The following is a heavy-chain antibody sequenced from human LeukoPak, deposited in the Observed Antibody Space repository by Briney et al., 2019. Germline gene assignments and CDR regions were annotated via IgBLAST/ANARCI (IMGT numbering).Heavy chain of an antibody. CDR3: VRPDDYGDIFDY. CDR1: GFTFSSYG. V-gene: IGHV3-7*01. Sequence: PGGSLRPSCAASGFTFSSYGMTWVRQAPGKGLEWVANIKQDGSEKYYVDSVKGRFTISRDNAKNSLYLQMSSLRAEDTAVYFCVRPDDYGDIFDYWGQGTLVTVSS. D-gene: IGHD4-17*01. J-gene: IGHJ4*02. CDR2: IKQDGSEK.